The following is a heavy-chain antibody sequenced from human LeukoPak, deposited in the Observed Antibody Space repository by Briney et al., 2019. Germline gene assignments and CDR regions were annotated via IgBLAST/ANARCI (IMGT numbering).Heavy chain of an antibody. CDR1: GFTFSDYY. J-gene: IGHJ4*02. CDR2: ISSSSSYT. V-gene: IGHV3-11*05. D-gene: IGHD1-1*01. Sequence: GGSLRLSCAASGFTFSDYYMSWIRQAPGKGLEWVSYISSSSSYTNYADSVKGRFTISRDNAKNSLYLQMNSLRAADTAVYFCAKDVQSWPTYFDYWGQGTLVTVSS. CDR3: AKDVQSWPTYFDY.